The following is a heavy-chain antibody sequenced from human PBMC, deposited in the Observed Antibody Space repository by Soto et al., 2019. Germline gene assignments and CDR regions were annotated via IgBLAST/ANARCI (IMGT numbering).Heavy chain of an antibody. J-gene: IGHJ4*02. CDR3: AKEELERQGSGFDY. CDR1: GFTFSSYA. Sequence: EVQLLESGGGLVQPGGSLRLSCAASGFTFSSYAMSWVRQAPGKGLEWVSAISGSGGSTYYADYVKGRFTIPRDNSKNTLDLQMNSLRAEDTAVYYCAKEELERQGSGFDYWGQGTLVTVSS. D-gene: IGHD1-1*01. V-gene: IGHV3-23*01. CDR2: ISGSGGST.